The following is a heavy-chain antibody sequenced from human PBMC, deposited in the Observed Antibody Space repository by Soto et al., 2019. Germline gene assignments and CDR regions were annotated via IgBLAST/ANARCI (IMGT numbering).Heavy chain of an antibody. CDR1: GGSMSSYY. D-gene: IGHD3-16*01. Sequence: QVQLQESGPGLVKPSETLSLTCTVSGGSMSSYYWSWIRQPPGKGLEWIGYIYYSGSTNYNPSLTSGVTISVDTSKHPSSLNLNSVTAAATAGYYCARRWGGALDYWGQGTLVTVSS. J-gene: IGHJ4*02. CDR3: ARRWGGALDY. V-gene: IGHV4-59*08. CDR2: IYYSGST.